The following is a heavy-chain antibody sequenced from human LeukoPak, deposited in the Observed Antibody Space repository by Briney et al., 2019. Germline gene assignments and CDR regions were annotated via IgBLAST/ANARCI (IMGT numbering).Heavy chain of an antibody. D-gene: IGHD6-13*01. CDR1: GYTFTSYD. J-gene: IGHJ5*02. CDR3: ARDRRQQLENWFDP. V-gene: IGHV1-8*03. Sequence: GASVKVSCKASGYTFTSYDINWVRQATGQGLEWMGWMNPNSGNTGYAQKFQGRVTITRNTSISTAYMELSSLRSEDTAVYYCARDRRQQLENWFDPWGQGTLVTVSS. CDR2: MNPNSGNT.